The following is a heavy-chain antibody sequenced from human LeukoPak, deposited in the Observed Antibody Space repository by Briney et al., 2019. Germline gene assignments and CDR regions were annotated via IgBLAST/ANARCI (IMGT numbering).Heavy chain of an antibody. CDR1: GGSISSYY. V-gene: IGHV4-59*01. CDR3: ARGSTVTPLWYFDL. CDR2: IYYSGST. D-gene: IGHD4-17*01. Sequence: SETLSLTCTVSGGSISSYYWSWIRQPPGKGLEWIGYIYYSGSTNYNPSLKSRVTISVDTSNNQLSLKLSSVTAADTAVYYCARGSTVTPLWYFDLWGRGTLVTVSS. J-gene: IGHJ2*01.